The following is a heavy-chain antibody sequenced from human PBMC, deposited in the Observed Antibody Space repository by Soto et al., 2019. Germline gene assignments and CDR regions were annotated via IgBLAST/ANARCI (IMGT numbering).Heavy chain of an antibody. J-gene: IGHJ4*02. D-gene: IGHD2-8*02. Sequence: GGSLRLSCAASGFTFSNYWIHWVRQAPGKGLVWVSSINIDGTNTNYADSVKGRFTISRDNTKNTLYLQMSSLRAHDTAVYYCILTRPTFDQWGQGTPVTVSS. CDR1: GFTFSNYW. CDR2: INIDGTNT. V-gene: IGHV3-74*01. CDR3: ILTRPTFDQ.